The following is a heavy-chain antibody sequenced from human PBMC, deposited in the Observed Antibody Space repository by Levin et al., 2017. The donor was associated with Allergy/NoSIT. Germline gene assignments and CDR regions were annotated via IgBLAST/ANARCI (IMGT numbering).Heavy chain of an antibody. V-gene: IGHV1-69*02. CDR1: GGTFSKYP. D-gene: IGHD3-10*01. CDR2: IIPILGIA. CDR3: ATHGSGIIFDM. J-gene: IGHJ3*02. Sequence: EASVKVSCKASGGTFSKYPISWVRQAPGQGLEWMGRIIPILGIANYTQKFQGRVTITADKSTSTAYMELSSLGSEDTAVYYCATHGSGIIFDMWGQGTMVTVSS.